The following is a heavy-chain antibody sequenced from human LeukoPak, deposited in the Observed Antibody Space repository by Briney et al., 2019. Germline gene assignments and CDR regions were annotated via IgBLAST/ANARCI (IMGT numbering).Heavy chain of an antibody. Sequence: GGSLRLSCAASGFTFSSHWMYWVRQVPGQGLVWVSRINSDGGSTDYADSVKGRFTISRDNAKSTLYLQINSLKTEDTAVYYCTADLVGAYNGAFDIWGQGTMVTVSS. D-gene: IGHD1-26*01. CDR1: GFTFSSHW. V-gene: IGHV3-74*01. CDR2: INSDGGST. CDR3: TADLVGAYNGAFDI. J-gene: IGHJ3*02.